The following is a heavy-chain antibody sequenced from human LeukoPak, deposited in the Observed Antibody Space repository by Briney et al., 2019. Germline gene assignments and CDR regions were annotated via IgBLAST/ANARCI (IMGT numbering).Heavy chain of an antibody. CDR1: GFTFRSHW. J-gene: IGHJ4*02. V-gene: IGHV3-74*01. Sequence: GGSLRLSCATSGFTFRSHWMHWVRQAPGKGLVWVSLISDDGSRRSYADSVKGRFTISRDNSKNTLYLQMNSLRAEDTAVYYCAKSWFGELFWPDGYWGQGTLVTVSS. CDR3: AKSWFGELFWPDGY. CDR2: ISDDGSRR. D-gene: IGHD3-10*01.